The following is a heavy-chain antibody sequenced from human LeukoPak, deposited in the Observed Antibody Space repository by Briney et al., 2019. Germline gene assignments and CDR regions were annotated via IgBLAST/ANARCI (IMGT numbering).Heavy chain of an antibody. V-gene: IGHV4-34*01. Sequence: PSETLSLTCAVYGGSFSGYYWSWIRQPPGKGLEWIGEINHSGSTNYNPSLKSRVTISVDTSKNQFSLKLSSVTAADTAVYYCARGSRLAVAGRFDYWGQGTLVTVSS. J-gene: IGHJ4*02. D-gene: IGHD6-19*01. CDR2: INHSGST. CDR1: GGSFSGYY. CDR3: ARGSRLAVAGRFDY.